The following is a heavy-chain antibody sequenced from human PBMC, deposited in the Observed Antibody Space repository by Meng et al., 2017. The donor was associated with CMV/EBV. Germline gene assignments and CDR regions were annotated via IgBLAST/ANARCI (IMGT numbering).Heavy chain of an antibody. CDR1: CYTFTNYG. D-gene: IGHD2-15*01. CDR2: ISAYNENT. V-gene: IGHV1-18*01. CDR3: ARAHLGDWFDP. Sequence: SCQASCYTFTNYGISWVRQAPGQGLEWMGWISAYNENTNYAQKLQGRVTMTTDTSTTTAYMELRSLRSDDTAVYYCARAHLGDWFDPWGQGTLVTVSS. J-gene: IGHJ5*02.